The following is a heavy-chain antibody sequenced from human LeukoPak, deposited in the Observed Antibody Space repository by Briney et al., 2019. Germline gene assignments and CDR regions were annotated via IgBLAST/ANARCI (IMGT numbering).Heavy chain of an antibody. D-gene: IGHD3-22*01. J-gene: IGHJ4*02. CDR1: GYIFTSYY. V-gene: IGHV1-46*01. CDR3: ARSVRNCYDSSGPTDY. Sequence: ASVKVSCKASGYIFTSYYMHWVRQAPGQGLEWMGIINPSGGNTSYAQKFQGRVTMTTDTSTSTAYMELRSLRSDDTAVYYCARSVRNCYDSSGPTDYWGQGTLVTVSS. CDR2: INPSGGNT.